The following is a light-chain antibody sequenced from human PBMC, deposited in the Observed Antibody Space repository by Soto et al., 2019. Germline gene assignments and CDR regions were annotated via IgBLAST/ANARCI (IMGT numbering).Light chain of an antibody. CDR2: GAS. Sequence: EIVLTQSPGILSLSPGERASLSCGASQSLSSNFLAWYQQKPGQAPRLLIYGASSRATGIADRFSGTGSETDFTLTINRLEPEDFAVYYCQQYENSPITFGQGTRLEI. CDR3: QQYENSPIT. V-gene: IGKV3-20*01. CDR1: QSLSSNF. J-gene: IGKJ5*01.